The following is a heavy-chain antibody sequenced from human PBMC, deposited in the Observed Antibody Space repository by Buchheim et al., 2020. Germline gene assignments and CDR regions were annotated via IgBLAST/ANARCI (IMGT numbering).Heavy chain of an antibody. D-gene: IGHD5-18*01. J-gene: IGHJ6*02. V-gene: IGHV3-11*06. CDR1: GFTFSEYY. Sequence: QVLVVESGGGLVKPGGSLRLSCAATGFTFSEYYMTWVRQAPGKGLEWVSFISGSSLYSNYADSVRGRFSISRDNTKKSLYLQMNSLRAEDTAVYYCARDFATAMDYYYYYGMDVWGQGTT. CDR3: ARDFATAMDYYYYYGMDV. CDR2: ISGSSLYS.